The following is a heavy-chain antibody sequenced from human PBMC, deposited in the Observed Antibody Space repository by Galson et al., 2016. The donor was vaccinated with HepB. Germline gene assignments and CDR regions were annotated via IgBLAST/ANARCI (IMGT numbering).Heavy chain of an antibody. Sequence: SETLSLTCTVSGASISGTEYYWGWIRQPPGGGLEWIGSFYYTDDTYYNPSLKSRVAMSVERSKNQFSLRLGSVTAADTGVYYLAAGIVVAGKMYYYYMDVWGKGTSVTVSS. CDR2: FYYTDDT. CDR3: AAGIVVAGKMYYYYMDV. J-gene: IGHJ6*03. V-gene: IGHV4-39*01. CDR1: GASISGTEYY. D-gene: IGHD6-19*01.